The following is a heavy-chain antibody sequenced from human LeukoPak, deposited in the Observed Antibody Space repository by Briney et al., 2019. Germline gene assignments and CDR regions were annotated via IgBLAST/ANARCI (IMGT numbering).Heavy chain of an antibody. Sequence: SETLSLTCTVSDGSIRSSYYYWGWIRQPPGKGLEWIGSIYDSGSTNYNPSLKSRVTISVDTSKNQFSLKLSSVTAVDTAVYYCARDSIAAAGSRLFDYWGQGTLVTVSS. J-gene: IGHJ4*02. D-gene: IGHD6-13*01. V-gene: IGHV4-39*07. CDR2: IYDSGST. CDR1: DGSIRSSYYY. CDR3: ARDSIAAAGSRLFDY.